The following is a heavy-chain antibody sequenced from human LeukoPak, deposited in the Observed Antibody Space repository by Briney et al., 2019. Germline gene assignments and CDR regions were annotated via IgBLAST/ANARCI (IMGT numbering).Heavy chain of an antibody. J-gene: IGHJ4*02. CDR3: ARGDDFAY. CDR1: GSTLSSNY. Sequence: PGGSLRLSCAASGSTLSSNYLSWVRQAPGKGLEWVSVLYSGGSTNYADSVKGRFTISRDNSKNTLYLQMNSLRTEDTAVYYCARGDDFAYWGQGSPVTVSS. V-gene: IGHV3-66*02. D-gene: IGHD3-10*01. CDR2: LYSGGST.